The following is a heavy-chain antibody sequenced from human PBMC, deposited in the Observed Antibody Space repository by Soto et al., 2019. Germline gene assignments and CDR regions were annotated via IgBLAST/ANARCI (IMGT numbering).Heavy chain of an antibody. J-gene: IGHJ6*02. Sequence: LGESLKISCKGSGYSFTSYWIGWVRQMPGKGLEWMGIIYPGDSDTRYSPSFQGQVTISADKSISTAYLQWSSLKASDTAMYYCARLRADGPSRSGGYYDFWSGYSTPNYSYYYGMDVWGQGTTVTVSS. CDR3: ARLRADGPSRSGGYYDFWSGYSTPNYSYYYGMDV. CDR1: GYSFTSYW. D-gene: IGHD3-3*01. V-gene: IGHV5-51*01. CDR2: IYPGDSDT.